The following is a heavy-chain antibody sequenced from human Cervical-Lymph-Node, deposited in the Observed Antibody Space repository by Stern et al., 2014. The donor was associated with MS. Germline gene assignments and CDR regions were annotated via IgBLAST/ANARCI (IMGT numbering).Heavy chain of an antibody. Sequence: VQLVESWGIVVQPGRSLRLSCVASGFSFSSYGMHWVRQAPGKGLEWVAVISYDGSNADYADSVKGRFPISRDNSKNTLYLQLNSLRAEDTAVYFCAKDRGMIVVVTYSLDSWGQGTLVTVSS. CDR3: AKDRGMIVVVTYSLDS. V-gene: IGHV3-30*18. J-gene: IGHJ4*02. CDR2: ISYDGSNA. CDR1: GFSFSSYG. D-gene: IGHD3-22*01.